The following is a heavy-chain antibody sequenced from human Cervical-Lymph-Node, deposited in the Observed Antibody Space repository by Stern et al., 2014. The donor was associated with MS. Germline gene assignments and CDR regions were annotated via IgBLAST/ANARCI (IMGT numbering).Heavy chain of an antibody. CDR3: ARQPDYSDFLDF. CDR1: GYNFIDHA. J-gene: IGHJ4*02. D-gene: IGHD4-11*01. CDR2: INVGPGTT. Sequence: QVQLVQSGAEVKKPGASMTISCKTSGYNFIDHAIHWVRQAPGQRLEWMGCINVGPGTTKYSQKFQGIVSFTRDKAASAAYMDLSSLSPDDTAVYYCARQPDYSDFLDFWGQGTLVTVSS. V-gene: IGHV1-3*01.